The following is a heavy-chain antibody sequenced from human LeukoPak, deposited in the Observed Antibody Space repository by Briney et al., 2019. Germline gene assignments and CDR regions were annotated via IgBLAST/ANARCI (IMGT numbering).Heavy chain of an antibody. Sequence: GGSLRLSCAASGFTFSGSAMHWVRQAPGKGLEWVSAINRDSGSTYYADSVRGRFTISRDNSKNTLYLHMSSLRAEDTAVYYCAKEPRGSSSRLIYFDYWGQGTLVTVSS. CDR3: AKEPRGSSSRLIYFDY. CDR2: INRDSGST. CDR1: GFTFSGSA. D-gene: IGHD6-13*01. J-gene: IGHJ4*02. V-gene: IGHV3-23*01.